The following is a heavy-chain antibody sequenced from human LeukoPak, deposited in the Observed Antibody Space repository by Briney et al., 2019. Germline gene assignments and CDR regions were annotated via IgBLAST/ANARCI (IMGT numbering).Heavy chain of an antibody. D-gene: IGHD6-6*01. CDR2: IYYSGST. CDR1: GGSIIGYY. Sequence: SETLSLNCTVSGGSIIGYYWSWIRQPPGKGLEWIGYIYYSGSTNYNPSLKSRLTISIDTSENQFSLKLSSVTATDTAVYYCAREYSSSSGRRAFDIWGQGTMVTVSS. CDR3: AREYSSSSGRRAFDI. J-gene: IGHJ3*02. V-gene: IGHV4-59*08.